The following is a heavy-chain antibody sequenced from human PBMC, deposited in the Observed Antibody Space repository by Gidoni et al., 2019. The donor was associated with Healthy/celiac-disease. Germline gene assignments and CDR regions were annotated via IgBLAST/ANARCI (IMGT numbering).Heavy chain of an antibody. D-gene: IGHD3-10*01. CDR3: AVTMADTYYYYMDV. Sequence: QLQLQESGPGLVKPSETLSLTCTVSGGSISSSSYYWGWIRQPPGKGLEWIGSIYYSGSTYYNPSIKSRVTISVDTSKNQFSLKLSSVTAADTAVYYCAVTMADTYYYYMDVWGKGTTVTVSS. CDR1: GGSISSSSYY. CDR2: IYYSGST. V-gene: IGHV4-39*01. J-gene: IGHJ6*03.